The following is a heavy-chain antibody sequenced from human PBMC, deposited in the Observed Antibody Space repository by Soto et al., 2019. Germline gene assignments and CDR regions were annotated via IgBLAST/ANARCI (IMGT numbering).Heavy chain of an antibody. D-gene: IGHD3-10*01. CDR1: GYTFTSYG. J-gene: IGHJ5*02. CDR3: ASFRLLWFGESSLNWFDP. CDR2: ISAYNGNT. V-gene: IGHV1-18*01. Sequence: GASVKVSCKASGYTFTSYGISWVRQAPGQGLEWMGWISAYNGNTNYAQKFQGRVTITADKSTSTAYMELSSLRSEDTAVYYCASFRLLWFGESSLNWFDPWGQGTLVTVSS.